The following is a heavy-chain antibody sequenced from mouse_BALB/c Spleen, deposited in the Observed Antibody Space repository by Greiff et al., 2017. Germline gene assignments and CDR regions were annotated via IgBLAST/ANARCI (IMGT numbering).Heavy chain of an antibody. CDR1: GISITTGNYR. Sequence: EVHLVESGPGLVKPSQTVSLTCTVTGISITTGNYRWSWIRQFPGNKLEWIGYIYYSGTITYNPSLTSRTTITRDTSKNQFFLEMNSLTAEDTATYYCAREYYYGSSGFAYWGQGTLVTVSA. V-gene: IGHV3-5*02. CDR2: IYYSGTI. CDR3: AREYYYGSSGFAY. J-gene: IGHJ3*01. D-gene: IGHD1-1*01.